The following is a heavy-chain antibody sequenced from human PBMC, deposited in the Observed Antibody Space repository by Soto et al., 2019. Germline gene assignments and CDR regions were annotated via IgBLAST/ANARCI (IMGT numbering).Heavy chain of an antibody. D-gene: IGHD3-3*01. CDR2: IYWNDDK. CDR1: GFSLSTSGVG. J-gene: IGHJ4*02. Sequence: SGPTLVNPTQTLTLTCTFSGFSLSTSGVGVGWIRQPPGKALEWLALIYWNDDKRYSPSLKSRLTITKDTSKNQVVLTMTNMDPVDTATYYCAHRGFYDFWSGYYTWYFDYWGQGTLVTVSS. V-gene: IGHV2-5*01. CDR3: AHRGFYDFWSGYYTWYFDY.